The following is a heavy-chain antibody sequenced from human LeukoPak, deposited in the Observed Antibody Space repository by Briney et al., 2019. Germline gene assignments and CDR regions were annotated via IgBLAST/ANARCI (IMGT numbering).Heavy chain of an antibody. J-gene: IGHJ6*02. Sequence: GGSLRLSCAASGFTFTNYAMNWVRQAPGKGLEWVSSISGSGGSTHYADSVKGRFTISRDNSKNTLYLQMNSLRAEDTAVYYCAKDLTYSGTYSDGMNVWGQGTTVTVSS. CDR2: ISGSGGST. V-gene: IGHV3-23*01. CDR1: GFTFTNYA. CDR3: AKDLTYSGTYSDGMNV. D-gene: IGHD1-26*01.